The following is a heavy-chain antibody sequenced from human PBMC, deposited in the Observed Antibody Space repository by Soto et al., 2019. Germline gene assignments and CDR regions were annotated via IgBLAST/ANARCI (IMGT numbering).Heavy chain of an antibody. CDR2: ISSSGTTI. D-gene: IGHD3-10*01. V-gene: IGHV3-11*04. J-gene: IGHJ4*02. CDR3: ARGRDGITMVRGAD. Sequence: QVQLVESGGGLVKPGGSLRLSCAASGFTFSDYYMSWIRQAPGKGLEWVSYISSSGTTIFYADSLRGRFTISRDNAKKSLYLQMNSLRAEDTAVYYCARGRDGITMVRGADWGQGTLVTVSS. CDR1: GFTFSDYY.